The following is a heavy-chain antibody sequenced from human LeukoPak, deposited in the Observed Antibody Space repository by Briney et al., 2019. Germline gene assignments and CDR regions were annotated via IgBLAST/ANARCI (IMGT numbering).Heavy chain of an antibody. J-gene: IGHJ4*02. V-gene: IGHV3-9*01. Sequence: GGSLRLSRAASGFTLDGYAMHWVRQAPWKGLEWVSGISWNSRSIGYADAVKGRFTISRDNAKNSLYLQMNSLRAEDTALYYCAKDTLPDTAMVDYWGQGTLVTVSS. CDR1: GFTLDGYA. CDR3: AKDTLPDTAMVDY. D-gene: IGHD5-18*01. CDR2: ISWNSRSI.